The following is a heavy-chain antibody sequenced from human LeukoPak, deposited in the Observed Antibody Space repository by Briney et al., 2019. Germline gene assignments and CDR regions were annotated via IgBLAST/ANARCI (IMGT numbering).Heavy chain of an antibody. CDR3: ARAERVRGYSSSWYGYYYYYMDV. Sequence: GGSLRLSCAASGFTLSSYEMTSVRQAPGTGLEWVSYISSTGSTIYYADSVKGRFTISRDNAKNSLYLKMNSLRAEDTAVYYCARAERVRGYSSSWYGYYYYYMDVWGKGTTVTVSS. J-gene: IGHJ6*03. V-gene: IGHV3-48*03. D-gene: IGHD6-13*01. CDR1: GFTLSSYE. CDR2: ISSTGSTI.